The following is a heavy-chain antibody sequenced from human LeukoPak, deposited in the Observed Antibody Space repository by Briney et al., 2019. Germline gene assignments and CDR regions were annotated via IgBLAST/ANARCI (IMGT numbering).Heavy chain of an antibody. CDR2: IIPIFGTT. CDR3: ARTVVVTAEHAFDI. V-gene: IGHV1-69*06. D-gene: IGHD2-21*02. J-gene: IGHJ3*02. CDR1: GGTFSSYT. Sequence: SVKVSCKASGGTFSSYTISWVRQAPGQGLEWMGGIIPIFGTTNYAQKFQGRVTITADKSTSTAYMELSSLRSEDTAMYYCARTVVVTAEHAFDIWGQGTMVTVSS.